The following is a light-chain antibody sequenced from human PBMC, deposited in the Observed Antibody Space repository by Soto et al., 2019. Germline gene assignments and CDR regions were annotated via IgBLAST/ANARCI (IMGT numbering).Light chain of an antibody. Sequence: QSALTQPASVSGSPGQSITISCTGTSSDVGGYNYVSWYQQHPGKAPKLMIYDVSNQPSGVSNRFSGSKSGNTASLTISALQAEDEADYYCSSYTSSSTLVFGGGTKLTVL. CDR2: DVS. J-gene: IGLJ2*01. CDR1: SSDVGGYNY. V-gene: IGLV2-14*01. CDR3: SSYTSSSTLV.